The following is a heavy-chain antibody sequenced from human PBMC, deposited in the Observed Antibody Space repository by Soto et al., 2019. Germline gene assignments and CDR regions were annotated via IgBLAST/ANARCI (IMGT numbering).Heavy chain of an antibody. D-gene: IGHD2-2*01. J-gene: IGHJ5*02. CDR2: IYYSGST. CDR1: GGSISSSSYY. V-gene: IGHV4-39*01. CDR3: AKGESAAAMGWFDP. Sequence: SETLSLTCTVSGGSISSSSYYWGWIRQPPGKGLEWIGSIYYSGSTYYNPSLKSRVTISVDTSKNQFSLKLSSVTAADTAVYYCAKGESAAAMGWFDPWGQGTLVTVSS.